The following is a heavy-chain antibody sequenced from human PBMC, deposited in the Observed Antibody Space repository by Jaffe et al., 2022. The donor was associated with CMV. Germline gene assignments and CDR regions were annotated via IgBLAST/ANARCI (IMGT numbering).Heavy chain of an antibody. J-gene: IGHJ3*02. CDR3: ARAPQRYYDSSGYYFLSAFDI. V-gene: IGHV4-4*07. D-gene: IGHD3-22*01. CDR2: IYTSGST. Sequence: QVQLQESGPGLVKPSETLSLTCTVSGGSISSYYWSWIRQPAGKGLEWIGRIYTSGSTNYNPSLKSRVTMSVDTSKNQFSLKLSSVTAADTAVYYCARAPQRYYDSSGYYFLSAFDIWGQGTMVTVSS. CDR1: GGSISSYY.